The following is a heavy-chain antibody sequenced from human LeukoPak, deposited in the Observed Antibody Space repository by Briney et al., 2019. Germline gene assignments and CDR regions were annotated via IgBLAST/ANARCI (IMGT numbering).Heavy chain of an antibody. V-gene: IGHV4-59*08. CDR3: ASTRGDGKPEY. D-gene: IGHD5-24*01. Sequence: SETLSLTCTVSGGSIRSYFWSWIRLPPGKGLEWIGNIYHTGSTNSNPSLKSRVTMSVDTSKNQFSLKLRSVTAADTAVYYCASTRGDGKPEYWGQGTLVTVSS. CDR1: GGSIRSYF. J-gene: IGHJ4*02. CDR2: IYHTGST.